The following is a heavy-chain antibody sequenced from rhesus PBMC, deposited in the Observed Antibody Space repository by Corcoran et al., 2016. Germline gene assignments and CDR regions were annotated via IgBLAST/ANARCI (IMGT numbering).Heavy chain of an antibody. CDR3: ARGFTAGTFDY. J-gene: IGHJ4*01. CDR1: GGSISGYS. Sequence: QVKLQQWGAGLVKPSETLSLTCAVYGGSISGYSWSWIRQPPGKRLEWIGNIDGNSASTNYNPSLKKRVTMSKDTSKNQFSLKLSSVTAADTAVYYCARGFTAGTFDYWGQGVLVTVSS. CDR2: IDGNSAST. D-gene: IGHD2-27*01. V-gene: IGHV4-73*01.